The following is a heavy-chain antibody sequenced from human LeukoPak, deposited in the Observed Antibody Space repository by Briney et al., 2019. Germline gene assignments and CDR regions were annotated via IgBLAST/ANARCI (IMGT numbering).Heavy chain of an antibody. Sequence: ASVKVSCKASGYTFTSYYMHWVRQAPGQGLEWMGIINPSGGSTSYAQKFQGRVTMTRDMSTSTVYMELSSLRSEDTAVYYCARDRGYGGNSITHFPAYYFDYWGQGTLVTVSS. J-gene: IGHJ4*02. CDR2: INPSGGST. CDR3: ARDRGYGGNSITHFPAYYFDY. CDR1: GYTFTSYY. V-gene: IGHV1-46*01. D-gene: IGHD4-23*01.